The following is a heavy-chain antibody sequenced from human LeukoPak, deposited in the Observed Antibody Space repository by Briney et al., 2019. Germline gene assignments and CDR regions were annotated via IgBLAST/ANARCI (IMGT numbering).Heavy chain of an antibody. D-gene: IGHD3-10*01. CDR3: ARAPYYYGSGSYYADY. CDR1: GYTFTGYY. V-gene: IGHV1-2*06. J-gene: IGHJ4*02. CDR2: INPNSGGT. Sequence: ASVKVSCKASGYTFTGYYMHWVRQAPGQGLEWMGRINPNSGGTNYAQKFQGRVTMTRDTSISTACMELSRLRSDDTAVYYCARAPYYYGSGSYYADYWGQGTLVTVSS.